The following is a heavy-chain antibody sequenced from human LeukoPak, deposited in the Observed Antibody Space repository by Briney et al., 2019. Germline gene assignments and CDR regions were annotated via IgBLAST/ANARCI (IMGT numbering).Heavy chain of an antibody. Sequence: GGSLRLSCAAFGFTFSSYSMNWVRQAPGKGLEWVSSISSSSSYIYYADSVKGRFTISRDNAKNSLYLQMNSLRAEDTAVYYCARDELLPYYDFWSGLGPIDYWGQGTLVTVSS. CDR1: GFTFSSYS. D-gene: IGHD3-3*01. V-gene: IGHV3-21*01. CDR3: ARDELLPYYDFWSGLGPIDY. CDR2: ISSSSSYI. J-gene: IGHJ4*02.